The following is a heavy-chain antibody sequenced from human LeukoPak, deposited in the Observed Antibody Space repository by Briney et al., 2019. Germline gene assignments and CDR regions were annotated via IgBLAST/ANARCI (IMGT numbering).Heavy chain of an antibody. V-gene: IGHV3-74*01. CDR3: AKDRDVTSSGPGWFDP. J-gene: IGHJ5*02. D-gene: IGHD2-8*02. CDR1: GFTFSSYW. CDR2: INGDGSST. Sequence: PGGSLRLSCAASGFTFSSYWMHWVRQAPGKGPEWVSRINGDGSSTTYADSVKGRFTISRDNAKNTLYLQMGSLRAEDTAVYYCAKDRDVTSSGPGWFDPWGQGTLSPSPQ.